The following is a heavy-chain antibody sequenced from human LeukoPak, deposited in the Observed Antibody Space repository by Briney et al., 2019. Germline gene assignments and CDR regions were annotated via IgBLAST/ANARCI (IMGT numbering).Heavy chain of an antibody. CDR3: ARRMSSGCSDS. V-gene: IGHV5-51*01. CDR2: IYPGDSDT. J-gene: IGHJ4*02. CDR1: GYTFTSYW. Sequence: KVSCKASGYTFTSYWIGWVRQMPGKGLEWMGIIYPGDSDTRYSPSFQGQVTISADKSISTAYLQWSSLKASDTAMYYCARRMSSGCSDSWGQGTLVTVSS. D-gene: IGHD6-19*01.